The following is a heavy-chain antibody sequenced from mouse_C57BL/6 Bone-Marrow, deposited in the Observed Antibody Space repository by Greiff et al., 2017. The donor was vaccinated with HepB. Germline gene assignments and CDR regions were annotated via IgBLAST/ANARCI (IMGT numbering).Heavy chain of an antibody. Sequence: EVKVEESGEGLVKPGGSLKLSCAASGFTFSSYAMSWVRQTPEKRLEWVAYISSGGDYIYYADTVKGRFTISRDNARNTLYLQMSSLKSEDTAMYYCTRESWDGWFAYWGQGTLVTVSA. CDR2: ISSGGDYI. CDR1: GFTFSSYA. D-gene: IGHD4-1*01. CDR3: TRESWDGWFAY. V-gene: IGHV5-9-1*02. J-gene: IGHJ3*01.